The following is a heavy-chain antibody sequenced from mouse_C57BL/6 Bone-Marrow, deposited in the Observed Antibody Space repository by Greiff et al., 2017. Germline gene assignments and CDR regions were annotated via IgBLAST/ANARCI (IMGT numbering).Heavy chain of an antibody. CDR2: ISPRSGNT. D-gene: IGHD2-3*01. Sequence: VQLQQSGAELARPGASVKLSCKASGYTFTSYGISWVKQRTGQGLEWIGEISPRSGNTYYNEKFKGKATLTADKSSSTAYMELRSLTSEDSAVYFCARSGYYHWYFDVWGTGTTVTVSA. V-gene: IGHV1-81*01. CDR3: ARSGYYHWYFDV. CDR1: GYTFTSYG. J-gene: IGHJ1*03.